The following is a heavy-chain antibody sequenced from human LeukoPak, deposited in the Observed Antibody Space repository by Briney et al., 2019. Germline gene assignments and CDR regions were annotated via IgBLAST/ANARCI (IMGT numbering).Heavy chain of an antibody. CDR2: IYYSGSA. J-gene: IGHJ4*02. Sequence: PSETLSLTCTVSGGSISSYYWSWIRQPPGKGLEWIGYIYYSGSAIYNPSLKSRVTISVDTSKSQFSLNLSSVTAAVTAVYYCARLGYSSSWYVFDYWGQGTLVTVSS. CDR3: ARLGYSSSWYVFDY. V-gene: IGHV4-59*01. D-gene: IGHD6-13*01. CDR1: GGSISSYY.